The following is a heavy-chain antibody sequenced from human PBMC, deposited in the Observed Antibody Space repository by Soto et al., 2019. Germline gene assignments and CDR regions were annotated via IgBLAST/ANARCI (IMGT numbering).Heavy chain of an antibody. Sequence: QVQLVESGGGVVQPGRSLRLSCAASGFTFSSYAMHWVRQAPGKGLEWVAVISYDGSNKYYADSVKGRFTISRDNSKNTLYLQMNSLRAEDTAVYYCARASISRPYSSSSLDYWGQGTLVTVSS. J-gene: IGHJ4*02. D-gene: IGHD6-6*01. V-gene: IGHV3-30-3*01. CDR2: ISYDGSNK. CDR3: ARASISRPYSSSSLDY. CDR1: GFTFSSYA.